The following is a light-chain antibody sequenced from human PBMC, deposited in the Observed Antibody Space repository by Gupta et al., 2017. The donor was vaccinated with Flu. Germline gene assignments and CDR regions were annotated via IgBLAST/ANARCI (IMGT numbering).Light chain of an antibody. CDR2: HDA. J-gene: IGLJ2*01. CDR1: KLGDKY. CDR3: QAWDSGVVV. V-gene: IGLV3-1*01. Sequence: SSVLTQPPSVSVFPGQTATITSSGNKLGDKYASWYQQKAGQPPILILYHDAKRPSGIPERFSGSNSGNTATLTVSETQVGDEADYYCQAWDSGVVVFGGGTKLTVL.